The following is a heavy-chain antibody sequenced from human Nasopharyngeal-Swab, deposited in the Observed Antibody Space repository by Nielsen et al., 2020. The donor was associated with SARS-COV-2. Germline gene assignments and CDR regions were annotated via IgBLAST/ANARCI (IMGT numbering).Heavy chain of an antibody. V-gene: IGHV4-34*01. CDR2: INHSGST. J-gene: IGHJ6*02. Sequence: RQAPGKGLEWIGEINHSGSTNYNPSLKSRVTISVDTSKNQFSLKLSSVTAADTAVYYCARDKVGATMEGYYYYGMDVWGQGTTVTVSS. D-gene: IGHD1-26*01. CDR3: ARDKVGATMEGYYYYGMDV.